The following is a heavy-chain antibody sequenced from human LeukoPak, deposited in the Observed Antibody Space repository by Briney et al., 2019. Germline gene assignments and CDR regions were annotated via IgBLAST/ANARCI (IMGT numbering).Heavy chain of an antibody. CDR3: ARVFSRFGKSEFDY. V-gene: IGHV4-34*01. CDR1: GGSFSGYY. D-gene: IGHD3-10*02. Sequence: SETLSLTCAVYGGSFSGYYWSWIRQPPGKGLEWIGEINHSGSTNYNPSLKSRVTISVDTSKNQFSLKLSSVTAADTAVYYCARVFSRFGKSEFDYWGQGTLVTVSS. J-gene: IGHJ4*02. CDR2: INHSGST.